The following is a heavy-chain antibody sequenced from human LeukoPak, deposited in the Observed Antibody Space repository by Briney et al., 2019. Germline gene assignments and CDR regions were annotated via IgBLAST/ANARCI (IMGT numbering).Heavy chain of an antibody. CDR1: GGSISSGDYY. CDR3: VRDANYFDY. V-gene: IGHV4-30-4*01. CDR2: IYYSGNT. J-gene: IGHJ4*02. Sequence: SQTLSLTCTVSGGSISSGDYYWGWIRQPPGKGLEWIAYIYYSGNTYYNPSLESRVTISVDTSKNQFSLKLSSVTAADTAIYYCVRDANYFDYWGQGTLVTVSS.